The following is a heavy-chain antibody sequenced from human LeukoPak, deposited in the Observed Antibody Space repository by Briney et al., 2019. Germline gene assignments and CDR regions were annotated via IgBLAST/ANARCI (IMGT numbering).Heavy chain of an antibody. CDR1: GGSFSSYY. V-gene: IGHV4-34*01. CDR3: ARLRNGRRYPLSRYYYYMDV. CDR2: INHSGST. J-gene: IGHJ6*03. Sequence: PSETLSLTCAVSGGSFSSYYWSWIRQPPGKGREWSGEINHSGSTNYNPSLKSGVTISVDTSKNQFSLQLSSVTAADTAVYYCARLRNGRRYPLSRYYYYMDVWGKETTVTISS. D-gene: IGHD1-1*01.